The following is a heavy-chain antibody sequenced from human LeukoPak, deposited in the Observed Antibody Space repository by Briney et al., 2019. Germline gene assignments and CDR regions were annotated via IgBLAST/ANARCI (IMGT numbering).Heavy chain of an antibody. V-gene: IGHV3-7*01. CDR2: IEEDRSEK. D-gene: IGHD6-6*01. Sequence: PGGSLRLSCAASGFTFSGYWMSWVRQAPGKGLEWVANIEEDRSEKYYVHSVKGRFTISRHNANNSLYLQMNSLRAEDTAVYYCARESFAARWDWGQGTLVTVSS. CDR1: GFTFSGYW. J-gene: IGHJ4*02. CDR3: ARESFAARWD.